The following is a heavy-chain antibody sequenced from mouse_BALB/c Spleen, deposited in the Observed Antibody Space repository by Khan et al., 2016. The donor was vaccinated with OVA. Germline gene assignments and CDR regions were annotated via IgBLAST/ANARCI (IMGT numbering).Heavy chain of an antibody. Sequence: EVELVESGGDLVKPGGSLKLSCAASGFTFSTYGMSWVRQTPDKRLEWVATISSGGSYTYYPDSVKGRFTISRDNAKNTLYLQVSSLKSEDTVMYYCARLAYYYNSEGFAYWGQGTLVTVSA. J-gene: IGHJ3*01. CDR1: GFTFSTYG. D-gene: IGHD1-1*01. CDR3: ARLAYYYNSEGFAY. V-gene: IGHV5-6*01. CDR2: ISSGGSYT.